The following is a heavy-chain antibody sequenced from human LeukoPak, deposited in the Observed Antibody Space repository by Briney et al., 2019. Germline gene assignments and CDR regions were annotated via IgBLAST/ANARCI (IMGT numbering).Heavy chain of an antibody. Sequence: GGSLTLSCAASGFTFSSYAMSWVRQAPGKGLEWVSFVSGSGGSTYYADSVKGRFTISRDSSKNTVYLRMSSLRAEDTAVYYCAKVMIPDSYEYGMDLWGQGTTVTVSS. CDR2: VSGSGGST. CDR1: GFTFSSYA. D-gene: IGHD3-16*01. J-gene: IGHJ6*02. CDR3: AKVMIPDSYEYGMDL. V-gene: IGHV3-23*01.